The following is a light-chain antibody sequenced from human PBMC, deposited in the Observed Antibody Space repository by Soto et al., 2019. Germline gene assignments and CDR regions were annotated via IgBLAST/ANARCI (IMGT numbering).Light chain of an antibody. CDR3: QQYGSSPPT. CDR2: GAS. J-gene: IGKJ1*01. V-gene: IGKV3-20*01. Sequence: IVLAHSPSNLSLSPGDIAALSFRASQSLGNYLAWYQQKPGQGPRLLIYGASSRATGTPDRFSGSGSGTDFTLTINRLEPEDFALYYCQQYGSSPPTFGQGTKVDIK. CDR1: QSLGNY.